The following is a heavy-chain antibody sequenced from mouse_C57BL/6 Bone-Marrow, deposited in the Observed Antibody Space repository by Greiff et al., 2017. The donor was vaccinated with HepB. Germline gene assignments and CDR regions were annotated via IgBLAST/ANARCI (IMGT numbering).Heavy chain of an antibody. D-gene: IGHD3-2*02. J-gene: IGHJ4*01. V-gene: IGHV5-15*04. Sequence: EVKLVESGGGLVQPGGSLKLSCAASGFTFSDYGMAWVRQAPRKGPEWVAFISNLAYSIYYADTVTGRFTISRENAKNTLYLEMSSLRSEDTAMYYCARDSSGYYYAMDYWGQGTSVTVSS. CDR2: ISNLAYSI. CDR3: ARDSSGYYYAMDY. CDR1: GFTFSDYG.